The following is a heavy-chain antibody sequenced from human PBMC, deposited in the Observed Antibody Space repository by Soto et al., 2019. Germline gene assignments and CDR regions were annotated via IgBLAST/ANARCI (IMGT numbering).Heavy chain of an antibody. CDR2: IYHSGST. D-gene: IGHD2-2*01. J-gene: IGHJ5*02. CDR1: GGSISSGGYS. CDR3: ARDGRYCSSTSCYPLGFDP. V-gene: IGHV4-30-2*01. Sequence: PSETLSLTCAVSGGSISSGGYSWSWIRQPPGKGLEWIGYIYHSGSTYYNPSLKSRVTISVDRSKNQFSLKLSSVTAADTAVYYCARDGRYCSSTSCYPLGFDPWGQGTLVTVS.